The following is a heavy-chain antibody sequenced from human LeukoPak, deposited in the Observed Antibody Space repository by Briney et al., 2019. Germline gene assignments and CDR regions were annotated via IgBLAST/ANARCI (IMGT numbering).Heavy chain of an antibody. CDR3: TRGGPVAGTHKYFQH. CDR1: GYTFTSYD. CDR2: MNPNSGNT. V-gene: IGHV1-8*03. J-gene: IGHJ1*01. Sequence: ASVKVSCKASGYTFTSYDINWVRQATGQGLEWMGWMNPNSGNTGYAQKFQGRVTITRNTSLSTAYMELSSLRSEDTAMYYCTRGGPVAGTHKYFQHWGQGTLVTVSS. D-gene: IGHD6-19*01.